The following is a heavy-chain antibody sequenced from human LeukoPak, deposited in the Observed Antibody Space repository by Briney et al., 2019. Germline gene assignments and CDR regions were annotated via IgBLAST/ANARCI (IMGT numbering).Heavy chain of an antibody. CDR2: INHSGST. V-gene: IGHV4-34*01. CDR3: ARDYYGSVGYYGAGYSYGMDV. J-gene: IGHJ6*02. Sequence: SETLSLTCAVYGGSFSGYYWSWIRQPPGKGLEWIGEINHSGSTNYNPSLKSRVTISVDTSKNQFSLKLSSVTAADTAVYYCARDYYGSVGYYGAGYSYGMDVWGQGTTVTVSS. CDR1: GGSFSGYY. D-gene: IGHD3-22*01.